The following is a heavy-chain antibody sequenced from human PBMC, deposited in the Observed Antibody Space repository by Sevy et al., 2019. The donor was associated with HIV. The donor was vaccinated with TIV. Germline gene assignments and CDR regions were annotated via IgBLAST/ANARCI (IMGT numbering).Heavy chain of an antibody. D-gene: IGHD6-13*01. V-gene: IGHV3-7*01. CDR3: AREGHRNCWCGGDYYHGMDV. Sequence: GGSLRLSCAASGFTFSSYWMSWVRQAPGKGLEWVANIKQDGSKKYYVDSVKGRFTISRDNAKNSLYLQMNSLRAEDTAVYYCAREGHRNCWCGGDYYHGMDVWGQGTTVTVSS. CDR2: IKQDGSKK. J-gene: IGHJ6*02. CDR1: GFTFSSYW.